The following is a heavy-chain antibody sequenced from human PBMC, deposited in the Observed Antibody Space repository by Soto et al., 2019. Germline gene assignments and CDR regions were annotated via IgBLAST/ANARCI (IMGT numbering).Heavy chain of an antibody. CDR3: ARGGGVGVAGSAAFDM. J-gene: IGHJ3*02. Sequence: QLHLVQSGAVVKKPGASVTVPCSASGYPVTAYYMHWVRQAPGRGLEWMGGINPATGAAKYTQTFPGRVTMSRDTSTSTVFMELSALTSEDPSGFYCARGGGVGVAGSAAFDMWGQGTLVTVSS. CDR2: INPATGAA. D-gene: IGHD3-3*01. V-gene: IGHV1-2*02. CDR1: GYPVTAYY.